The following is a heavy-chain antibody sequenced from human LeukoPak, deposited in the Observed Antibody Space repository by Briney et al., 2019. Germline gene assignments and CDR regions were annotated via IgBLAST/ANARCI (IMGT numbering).Heavy chain of an antibody. D-gene: IGHD2-2*01. CDR2: IWYDGSNK. Sequence: PGGSLRLSCAASGFTFSSYGMHWVRPAPGKGLERVAVIWYDGSNKYYADSVKGRFTISRDNSKNTLYLQMNSLRAEDTAVYYCAKSSSPYYYYYYMDVWGKGTTVTVSS. V-gene: IGHV3-33*06. J-gene: IGHJ6*03. CDR3: AKSSSPYYYYYYMDV. CDR1: GFTFSSYG.